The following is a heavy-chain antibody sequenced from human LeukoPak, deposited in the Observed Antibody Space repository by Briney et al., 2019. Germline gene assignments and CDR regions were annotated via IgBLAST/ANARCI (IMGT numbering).Heavy chain of an antibody. V-gene: IGHV4-34*01. CDR1: GGSFSGYY. Sequence: PSETLSLTCAVYGGSFSGYYWSWIRQPPGKGLEWIGEINHSGSTNYNPSLKSRVTISVDTSKNQFSLKLSSVTAADTAVYYCARGVAGDCSSTSCYIRFSPPVYYYYYYMDVWGKGTTVTVSS. CDR2: INHSGST. CDR3: ARGVAGDCSSTSCYIRFSPPVYYYYYYMDV. J-gene: IGHJ6*03. D-gene: IGHD2-2*02.